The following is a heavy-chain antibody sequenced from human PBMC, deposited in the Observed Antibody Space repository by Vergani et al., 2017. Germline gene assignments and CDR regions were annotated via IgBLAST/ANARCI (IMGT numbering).Heavy chain of an antibody. CDR3: ASASPGGSRSNYKKEVYYYYGMDV. V-gene: IGHV1-2*02. CDR2: INPNRGGT. J-gene: IGHJ6*02. D-gene: IGHD3-10*01. CDR1: GYTFTGYY. Sequence: QVQLVQSGAEVKKPGASVKVSCKASGYTFTGYYMHWVRQAPGPGLEWMGWINPNRGGTNYAQKFQGRVTMTRDTSISTAYMELGRLRSDDTAVYYYASASPGGSRSNYKKEVYYYYGMDVWGQGTTVTVSS.